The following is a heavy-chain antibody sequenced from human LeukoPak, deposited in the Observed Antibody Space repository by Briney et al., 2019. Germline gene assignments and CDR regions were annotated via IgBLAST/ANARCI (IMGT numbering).Heavy chain of an antibody. Sequence: SETLSLTCAVSGGSISSGGYSWSWIRQPPGKGLEWIGYIYHSGSTYYNPSLKSRVTISVDRSKNQFSLKLSSVTAADTAVYYRARSCLNGTTGDNWFDPWGQGTLVTVSS. D-gene: IGHD1-1*01. J-gene: IGHJ5*02. CDR3: ARSCLNGTTGDNWFDP. CDR2: IYHSGST. V-gene: IGHV4-30-2*01. CDR1: GGSISSGGYS.